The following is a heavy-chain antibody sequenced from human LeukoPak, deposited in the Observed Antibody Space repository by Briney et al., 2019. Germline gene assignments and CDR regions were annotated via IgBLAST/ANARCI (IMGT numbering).Heavy chain of an antibody. CDR3: ARYFWSGTLDY. V-gene: IGHV4-30-4*01. CDR2: IHYSGST. CDR1: GGSISSGDYY. D-gene: IGHD3-3*01. Sequence: SETLSLTCTVSGGSISSGDYYWSWIRQPPGKGLEWIGYIHYSGSTYYNPSLKSRVTISVDTSKNQFSLKLSSVTAADTAVYYCARYFWSGTLDYWGQGTLVIVSS. J-gene: IGHJ4*02.